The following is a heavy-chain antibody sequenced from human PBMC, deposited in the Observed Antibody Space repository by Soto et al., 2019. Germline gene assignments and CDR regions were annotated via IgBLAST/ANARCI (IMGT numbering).Heavy chain of an antibody. CDR2: IWYDGSNK. D-gene: IGHD2-15*01. V-gene: IGHV3-33*01. Sequence: QVQLVESGGGVVQPGRSLRLSCAASGFTFSSYGMHWVRQAPGKGLEWVAVIWYDGSNKYYADSVKGRFTISRDNSKNTRYLQMNSLRAEDTAVYYCARDEPVAANAFDIWGQGTMVTVSS. J-gene: IGHJ3*02. CDR1: GFTFSSYG. CDR3: ARDEPVAANAFDI.